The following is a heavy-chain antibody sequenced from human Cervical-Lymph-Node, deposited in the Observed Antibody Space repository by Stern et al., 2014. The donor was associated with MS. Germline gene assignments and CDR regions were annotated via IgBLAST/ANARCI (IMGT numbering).Heavy chain of an antibody. J-gene: IGHJ6*02. D-gene: IGHD1-1*01. CDR1: GGTFSSYA. Sequence: VQLVESGAGVMKPGSSVKVSCKASGGTFSSYAISWVRQAPGQGLEWIGGISPVLGTANYAQKCQGRDTITADESTSTAYMELSSLRSEDTAVYYCARPGRPIGYYYGMDVWGQGTTVTVSS. V-gene: IGHV1-69*01. CDR3: ARPGRPIGYYYGMDV. CDR2: ISPVLGTA.